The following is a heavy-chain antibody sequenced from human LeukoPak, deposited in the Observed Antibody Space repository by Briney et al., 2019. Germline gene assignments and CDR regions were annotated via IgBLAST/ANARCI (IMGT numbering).Heavy chain of an antibody. CDR2: ISAYNGNT. Sequence: AAVKASRKTSGYTFTSYYMHWVRQAPGQGLEWMGWISAYNGNTNYAQKLQGRVTMTTDTSTSTAYMELRSLRSDDTAVYYCARVMITFGGVIPADYWGQGTLVTVSS. V-gene: IGHV1-18*04. D-gene: IGHD3-16*01. CDR1: GYTFTSYY. CDR3: ARVMITFGGVIPADY. J-gene: IGHJ4*02.